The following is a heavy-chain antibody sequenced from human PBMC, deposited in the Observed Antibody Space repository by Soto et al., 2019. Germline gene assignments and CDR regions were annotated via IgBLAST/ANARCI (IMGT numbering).Heavy chain of an antibody. J-gene: IGHJ4*02. CDR2: IYYSGST. CDR3: ARGEYSSSPGDY. CDR1: GGSISSSSYY. Sequence: QLQLQESGPGLVKPSETLSLTCTVSGGSISSSSYYWGWIRQPPGKGLEWIGSIYYSGSTYYNPSLKSRVTISGDKSKNQFSLQLSSVPAADTAVYYCARGEYSSSPGDYWGQGTLVTVSS. V-gene: IGHV4-39*01. D-gene: IGHD6-6*01.